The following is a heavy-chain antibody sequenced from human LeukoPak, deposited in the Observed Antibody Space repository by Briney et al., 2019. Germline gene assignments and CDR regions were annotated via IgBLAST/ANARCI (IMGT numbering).Heavy chain of an antibody. CDR2: INAGNGNT. CDR3: ASQDPDYYDSSGYYLGGAFDI. Sequence: GASVWVSCTASGGTFSSYAMHWVRQAPGQRLEWMGWINAGNGNTKYSQKFQGRVTITRDTSASTAYMELSSLRSEDTAVYYCASQDPDYYDSSGYYLGGAFDIWGQGTMVTVSS. J-gene: IGHJ3*02. CDR1: GGTFSSYA. V-gene: IGHV1-3*01. D-gene: IGHD3-22*01.